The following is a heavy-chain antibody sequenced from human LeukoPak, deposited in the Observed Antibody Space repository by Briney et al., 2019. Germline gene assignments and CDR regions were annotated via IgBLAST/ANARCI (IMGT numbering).Heavy chain of an antibody. J-gene: IGHJ6*04. V-gene: IGHV3-7*03. D-gene: IGHD4-23*01. CDR1: GFTFSSYW. CDR3: ARGAYGGRGYYYGVDV. Sequence: PGGSLRLSCAASGFTFSSYWMNWVRQAPGKGLEWMANIKQDGSEKYYVDSVKGRFTISRDNTENSLYLQMNSLRAEDTAVYFCARGAYGGRGYYYGVDVWGKGTTVTVSS. CDR2: IKQDGSEK.